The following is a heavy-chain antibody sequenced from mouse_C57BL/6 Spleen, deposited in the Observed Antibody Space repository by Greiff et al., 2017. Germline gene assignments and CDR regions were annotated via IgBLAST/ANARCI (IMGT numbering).Heavy chain of an antibody. Sequence: EVQRVESGGGLVQPKGSLKLSCAASGFSFNTYAMNWVRQAPGKGLEWVARIRSKSNNYATYYADSVKDRFTISRDDSESMLYLQMNNLKTEDPAMYYCVSQYYYGSSYRYYAMDYWGQGTSVTVSS. CDR1: GFSFNTYA. CDR3: VSQYYYGSSYRYYAMDY. CDR2: IRSKSNNYAT. J-gene: IGHJ4*01. D-gene: IGHD1-1*01. V-gene: IGHV10-1*01.